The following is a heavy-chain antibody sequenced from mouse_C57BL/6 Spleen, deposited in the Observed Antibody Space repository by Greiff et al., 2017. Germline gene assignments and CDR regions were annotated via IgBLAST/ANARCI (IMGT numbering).Heavy chain of an antibody. CDR1: GYTFTSYW. D-gene: IGHD3-2*02. V-gene: IGHV1-52*01. CDR2: IDPSDSET. CDR3: ARQAGGPYFDY. Sequence: VQLQQPGAELVRPGSSVKLSCKASGYTFTSYWMHWVKQRPIQGLEWIGNIDPSDSETHYNQKFKDKATLTVDKSSSTAYMQLSSLTSEDSAVYYCARQAGGPYFDYWGQGTTLTVSS. J-gene: IGHJ2*01.